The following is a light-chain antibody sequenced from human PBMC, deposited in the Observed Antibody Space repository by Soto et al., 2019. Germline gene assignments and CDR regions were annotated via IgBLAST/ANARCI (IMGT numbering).Light chain of an antibody. Sequence: QSALTQPPSASWSPGQSVTISCTGTSSDVGAYNYVSWYQQHPGKAPKLIIYEVTKRPSGVPDRFSGSKSGNTASLTVSGLQTEDEADYYCSSYAGGNIIFGGGTKLTVL. CDR3: SSYAGGNII. J-gene: IGLJ2*01. V-gene: IGLV2-8*01. CDR2: EVT. CDR1: SSDVGAYNY.